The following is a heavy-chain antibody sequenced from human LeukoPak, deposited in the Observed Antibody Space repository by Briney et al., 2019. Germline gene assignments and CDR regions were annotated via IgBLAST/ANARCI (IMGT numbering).Heavy chain of an antibody. Sequence: PRGSLRLSCAASGFTFSSSGMHWVRQAPGKGLEWVAFIRNDGTNKYYADSVKGRFTISRDNSKNTLYLQMNSLRVEDTTVYYCAKDRTGTYFDYWGQGILVTVSS. D-gene: IGHD1-7*01. J-gene: IGHJ4*02. V-gene: IGHV3-30*02. CDR1: GFTFSSSG. CDR3: AKDRTGTYFDY. CDR2: IRNDGTNK.